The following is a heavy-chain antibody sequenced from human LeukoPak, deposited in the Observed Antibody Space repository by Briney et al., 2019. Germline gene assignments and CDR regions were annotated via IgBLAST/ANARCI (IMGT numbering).Heavy chain of an antibody. Sequence: SETLSLTCTVSGGSLSSYYWSWIRQPPGKGLEWIGYIYYSGSTNYNPPLKSRVTISVDTSKNQFSLKLSSVTAADTAVYYCARGPEWLLGNWFDPWGQGTLVTVSS. D-gene: IGHD3-3*01. CDR2: IYYSGST. CDR1: GGSLSSYY. J-gene: IGHJ5*02. CDR3: ARGPEWLLGNWFDP. V-gene: IGHV4-59*01.